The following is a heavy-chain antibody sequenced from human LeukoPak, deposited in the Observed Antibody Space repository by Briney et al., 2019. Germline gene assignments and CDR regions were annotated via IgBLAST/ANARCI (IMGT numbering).Heavy chain of an antibody. V-gene: IGHV4-30-2*01. CDR1: GGSVSSGSYY. D-gene: IGHD5-24*01. CDR2: IYHSGST. Sequence: PSQTLSLTCTVSGGSVSSGSYYWSWIRQPPGKGLEWIGYIYHSGSTYYNPSLKSRVTISVDTSKNQFSLKLSSVTAADTAVYYCARAVEGLQFEFDYWGQGTLVTVSS. J-gene: IGHJ4*02. CDR3: ARAVEGLQFEFDY.